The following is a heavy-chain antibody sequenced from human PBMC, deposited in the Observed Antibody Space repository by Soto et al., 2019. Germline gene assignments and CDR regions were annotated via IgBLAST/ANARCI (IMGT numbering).Heavy chain of an antibody. D-gene: IGHD6-13*01. CDR2: IYPGDSDT. V-gene: IGHV5-51*01. CDR1: GYSFTSYW. CDR3: ARTAAAGKYYYGVDV. J-gene: IGHJ6*02. Sequence: PGESLKISCKCSGYSFTSYWIGWVRQMPGKGLEWMGIIYPGDSDTRYSPSFQGQVTISADKSISTAYLQWSSLKASDTAMYYCARTAAAGKYYYGVDVWGQGTTVTV.